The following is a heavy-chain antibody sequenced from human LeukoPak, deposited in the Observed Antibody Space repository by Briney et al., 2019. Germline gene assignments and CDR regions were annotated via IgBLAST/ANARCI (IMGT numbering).Heavy chain of an antibody. J-gene: IGHJ2*01. CDR2: IGTAGDT. Sequence: PGGSLRLSCAASGFTFSTYDMHWVRHATGKGLEWVSAIGTAGDTYYSGSVKGRFTISRENAKSSFYLQMNSLRAGDTAVYYCARDIITAGLSGGFDLWGRGTLVTVSS. CDR1: GFTFSTYD. V-gene: IGHV3-13*01. CDR3: ARDIITAGLSGGFDL. D-gene: IGHD3-22*01.